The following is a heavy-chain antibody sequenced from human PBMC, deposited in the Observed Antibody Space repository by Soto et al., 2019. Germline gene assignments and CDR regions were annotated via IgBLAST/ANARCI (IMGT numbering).Heavy chain of an antibody. V-gene: IGHV1-69*01. J-gene: IGHJ4*02. Sequence: QVQLVQSGAEVKKPGSSGKVSCKASGGTFSSYASSWVRQAPGQGLEWMGGIIPIFGTANYAQKFQGRVTITADEYPSTAYMELSSLSSEDTGVYYCAREARGCWFHGYWGQGTLVTVSS. D-gene: IGHD2-15*01. CDR3: AREARGCWFHGY. CDR2: IIPIFGTA. CDR1: GGTFSSYA.